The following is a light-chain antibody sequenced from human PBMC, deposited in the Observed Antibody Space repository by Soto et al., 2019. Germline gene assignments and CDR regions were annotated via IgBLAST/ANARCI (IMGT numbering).Light chain of an antibody. J-gene: IGKJ1*01. V-gene: IGKV1-5*01. CDR2: DAS. CDR1: QSISSW. Sequence: DIQMTHSPSTLSASVGDRVTITCRASQSISSWLAWYQQKPGKAHKLLIYDASSLESGVPSRFSGSGSGTEFTLTISSLQPDDFATYYCQQYNSYSWTCGKGTKGDIK. CDR3: QQYNSYSWT.